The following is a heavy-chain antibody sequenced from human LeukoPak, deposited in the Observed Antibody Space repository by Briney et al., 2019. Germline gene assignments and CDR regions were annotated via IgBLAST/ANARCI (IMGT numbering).Heavy chain of an antibody. CDR1: GYSFTSYW. CDR3: ARHSVYTYTDY. J-gene: IGHJ4*02. V-gene: IGHV5-51*01. Sequence: GESLKISCKGSGYSFTSYWIGWVRQLPGKGLEWMGIIYPGDSDTSYGPSFQGQVTIAADNSITTAYLQWSSLKASDTAMYYCARHSVYTYTDYWGQGTLVTVSA. CDR2: IYPGDSDT. D-gene: IGHD3-16*02.